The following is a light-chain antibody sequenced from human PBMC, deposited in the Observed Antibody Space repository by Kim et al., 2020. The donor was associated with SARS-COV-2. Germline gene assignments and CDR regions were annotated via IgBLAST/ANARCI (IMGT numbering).Light chain of an antibody. V-gene: IGKV1-12*01. CDR1: QGISSW. Sequence: ADVGDRVTINCRESQGISSWLAWYQQKTGKATKRLIYDASSLQSGVPSRCSGSGYGTDFTLTSSSLQPEDFATYYCQQANSFPLTFGGGTKVDIK. CDR3: QQANSFPLT. J-gene: IGKJ4*01. CDR2: DAS.